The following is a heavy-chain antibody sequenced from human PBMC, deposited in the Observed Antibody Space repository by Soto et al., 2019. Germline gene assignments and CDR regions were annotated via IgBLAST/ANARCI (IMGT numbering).Heavy chain of an antibody. Sequence: QVQLVQSGAEVKKPGASVKVSCKASGYTFTSYGISWVRQAPGQGLEWMGWISAYNGNTNYAQKLQGRVTMTTDTSTSTAYMELRSLRSDDTAVYYCARAPLRFLEWPSSNWFDPWGQVTLVTVSS. J-gene: IGHJ5*02. V-gene: IGHV1-18*01. CDR1: GYTFTSYG. D-gene: IGHD3-3*01. CDR2: ISAYNGNT. CDR3: ARAPLRFLEWPSSNWFDP.